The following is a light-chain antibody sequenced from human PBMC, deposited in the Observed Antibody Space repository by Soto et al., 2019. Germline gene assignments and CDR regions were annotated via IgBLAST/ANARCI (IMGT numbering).Light chain of an antibody. Sequence: AIQMTQSPSSLSASVGDRVTITCRASQGIRNDLGWYQQKPGKAPKLLIYAASSLQSGVPSRLIGSGSVTDFTLTICSLQPEDFATYYCLQDYNYPLTFGGGTKVDIK. J-gene: IGKJ4*01. CDR2: AAS. CDR1: QGIRND. CDR3: LQDYNYPLT. V-gene: IGKV1-6*01.